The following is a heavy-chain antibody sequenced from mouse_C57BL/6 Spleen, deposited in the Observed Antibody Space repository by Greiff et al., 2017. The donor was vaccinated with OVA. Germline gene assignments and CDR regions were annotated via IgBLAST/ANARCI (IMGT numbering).Heavy chain of an antibody. D-gene: IGHD2-1*01. CDR1: GYTFTDYE. V-gene: IGHV1-15*01. CDR3: TRSRGNYSPYWYFDV. J-gene: IGHJ1*03. CDR2: IDPETGGT. Sequence: QVQLKQSGAELVRPGASVTLSCKASGYTFTDYEMHWVKQTPVHGLEWIGAIDPETGGTAYNQKFKGKAILTADKSSSTAYMELRSLTSEDSAVYYCTRSRGNYSPYWYFDVWGTGTTVTVSS.